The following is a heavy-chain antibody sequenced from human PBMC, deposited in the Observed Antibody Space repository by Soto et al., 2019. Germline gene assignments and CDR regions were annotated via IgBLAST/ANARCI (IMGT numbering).Heavy chain of an antibody. CDR2: VSPENSNA. D-gene: IGHD2-21*02. J-gene: IGHJ4*02. CDR3: EVTTGY. CDR1: GYTFTDYD. Sequence: ASVKVSCKTSGYTFTDYDINWVRQAPGQGLECMGWVSPENSNAGYAQQFRGRVSMTTNTIISTAYLELTDLRYEDTAVYYCEVTTGYWGQGTMVTVSS. V-gene: IGHV1-8*01.